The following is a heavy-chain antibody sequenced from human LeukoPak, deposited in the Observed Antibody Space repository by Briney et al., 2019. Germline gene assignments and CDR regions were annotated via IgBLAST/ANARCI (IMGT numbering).Heavy chain of an antibody. Sequence: SETLSLTCTVSGGSISSSSYYWGWIRQPPGKGLEWIGSIYYSGSTYYNSSLKSRVTISVDTSKNQFSLKLSSVTAADTAVYYCARGYYYGSGSQPLDGMDVWGQGTTVTVSS. CDR3: ARGYYYGSGSQPLDGMDV. J-gene: IGHJ6*02. CDR2: IYYSGST. V-gene: IGHV4-39*01. D-gene: IGHD3-10*01. CDR1: GGSISSSSYY.